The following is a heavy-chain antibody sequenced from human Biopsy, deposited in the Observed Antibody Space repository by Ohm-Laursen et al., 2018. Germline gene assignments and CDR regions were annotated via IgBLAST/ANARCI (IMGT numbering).Heavy chain of an antibody. J-gene: IGHJ3*01. Sequence: TLSLTCNVSGGDIYNYYWSWIRQPAGKGRESIGRIYPGGSTNYNPSLKSRVTTSVDTSKKQLPLRLRSVTAADTAMYYCASVVLGPTNDAFDLWGQGTMVVVSS. CDR2: IYPGGST. D-gene: IGHD3-22*01. CDR1: GGDIYNYY. CDR3: ASVVLGPTNDAFDL. V-gene: IGHV4-4*07.